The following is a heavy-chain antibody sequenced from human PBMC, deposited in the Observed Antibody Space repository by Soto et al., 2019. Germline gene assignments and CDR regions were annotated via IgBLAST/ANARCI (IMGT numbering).Heavy chain of an antibody. Sequence: SETLSLTCAVYGGSFSGYDRSWIRQPPGKGLECIGEINHSGSTNYNPSLKSRVTISVDTSKNQFSLKLSSVTAADTAVYYCARGLTIFGVVMPYYYYYGMDVWGQGTTVTVSS. CDR1: GGSFSGYD. V-gene: IGHV4-34*01. D-gene: IGHD3-3*01. CDR3: ARGLTIFGVVMPYYYYYGMDV. CDR2: INHSGST. J-gene: IGHJ6*02.